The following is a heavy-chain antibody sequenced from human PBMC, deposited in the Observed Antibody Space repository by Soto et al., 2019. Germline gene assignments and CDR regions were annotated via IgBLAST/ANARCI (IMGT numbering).Heavy chain of an antibody. J-gene: IGHJ4*02. CDR3: ARVSSAFDY. CDR2: IIPIFGTA. Sequence: SVKVSCKASGGTFSSYAISWVRQAPGQGLEWMGGIIPIFGTANYAQKFQGRVTMTTDTSTTTAYMELRSLRSDDTAVYYCARVSSAFDYWGRGILVTVSS. D-gene: IGHD6-19*01. V-gene: IGHV1-69*05. CDR1: GGTFSSYA.